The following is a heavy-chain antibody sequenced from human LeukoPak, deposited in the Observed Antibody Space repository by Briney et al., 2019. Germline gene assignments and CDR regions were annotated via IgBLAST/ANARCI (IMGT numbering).Heavy chain of an antibody. J-gene: IGHJ4*02. Sequence: GGSLRLSCAASGFTFSSYWMSWVRQAPGKGLEWVANIKQDGSEKYYVDSVKRRFTISRDNAKNSLYLQMNSLRAEDTAVYYCARESYDFWTPTTNFDYWGQGTLVTVSS. CDR3: ARESYDFWTPTTNFDY. V-gene: IGHV3-7*01. D-gene: IGHD3-3*01. CDR1: GFTFSSYW. CDR2: IKQDGSEK.